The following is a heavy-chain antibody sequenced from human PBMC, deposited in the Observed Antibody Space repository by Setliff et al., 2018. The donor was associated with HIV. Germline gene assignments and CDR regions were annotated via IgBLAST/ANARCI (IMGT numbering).Heavy chain of an antibody. CDR3: ARSYSSSLNPSGWMDV. Sequence: SDTLSLTCNVSGVSISSHHWSWIRQPPGKGLEWIGYIYYTGTTKYNPSLESRVTISIDMSKNQLSLQLSSVTAADTAVYFCARSYSSSLNPSGWMDVWGKGTTVTVSS. CDR2: IYYTGTT. J-gene: IGHJ6*04. V-gene: IGHV4-59*11. CDR1: GVSISSHH. D-gene: IGHD6-13*01.